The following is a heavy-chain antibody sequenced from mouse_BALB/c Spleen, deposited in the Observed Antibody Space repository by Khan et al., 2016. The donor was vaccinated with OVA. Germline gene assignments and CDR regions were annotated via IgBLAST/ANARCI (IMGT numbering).Heavy chain of an antibody. V-gene: IGHV1S136*01. Sequence: EVQLQESSPELVKPGASVKMSCKASGYTFTSYVMHWVKQKPGQGLEWVGYIYPFNDDTKYNERFKGKAALTSDKSSSTAYMELSSLTSEDSAVYFCAKSYRSDVDFDYWGQGTTLTVSS. CDR3: AKSYRSDVDFDY. J-gene: IGHJ2*01. D-gene: IGHD1-1*01. CDR2: IYPFNDDT. CDR1: GYTFTSYV.